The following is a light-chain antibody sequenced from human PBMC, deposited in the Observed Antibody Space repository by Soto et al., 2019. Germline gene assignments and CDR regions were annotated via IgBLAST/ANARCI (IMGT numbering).Light chain of an antibody. CDR3: QQYNPWT. CDR2: DAS. J-gene: IGKJ1*01. CDR1: QSVSSW. Sequence: DIQMTQFPSTLSASVGDRVSIACRASQSVSSWLAWYQQKPGKAPKLLIYDASTLQSGVPSRFSGSGSGTEFTLTISSLQPDDFATYYCQQYNPWTFGQGTKVDI. V-gene: IGKV1-5*01.